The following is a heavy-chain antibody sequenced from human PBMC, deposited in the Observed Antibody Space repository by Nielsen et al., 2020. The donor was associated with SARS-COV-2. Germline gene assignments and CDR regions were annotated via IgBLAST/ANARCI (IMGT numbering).Heavy chain of an antibody. CDR2: ISFSGSET. D-gene: IGHD4-17*01. Sequence: GGSLRLSCAASGFTFSSYAMSWVRQAPGRGLEWVSYISFSGSETDYADSVRGRFTIFRDNAKNSVSLQMNRLTPEDTAVYYCARDKGDYGSEAAGMDVWGQGTTVTVSS. CDR1: GFTFSSYA. V-gene: IGHV3-48*01. CDR3: ARDKGDYGSEAAGMDV. J-gene: IGHJ6*02.